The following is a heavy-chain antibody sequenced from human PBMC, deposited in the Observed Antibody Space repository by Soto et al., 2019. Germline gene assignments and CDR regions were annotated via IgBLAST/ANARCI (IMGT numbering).Heavy chain of an antibody. CDR3: AKGEWSYCRGGSCYYFDY. V-gene: IGHV1-3*01. J-gene: IGHJ4*02. D-gene: IGHD2-15*01. Sequence: QVQLVQSGSELKKPGASVKVSCKASGYTFTGYAMHWVRQAPGQRLEWMGWINAGNGNTKYSQKFQGRFTITRDTSDRTAYMELSSLRSEDTAVYYCAKGEWSYCRGGSCYYFDYWGQGTLVTVSS. CDR2: INAGNGNT. CDR1: GYTFTGYA.